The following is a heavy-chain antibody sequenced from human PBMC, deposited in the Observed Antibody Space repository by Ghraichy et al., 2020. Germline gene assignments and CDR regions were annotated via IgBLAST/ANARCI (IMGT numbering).Heavy chain of an antibody. J-gene: IGHJ4*02. CDR1: GFTFDDYA. D-gene: IGHD6-6*01. V-gene: IGHV3-9*01. CDR2: ISWNSGSI. CDR3: AKADQEYSSSFDY. Sequence: GGSLRLSCAASGFTFDDYAMHWVRQAPGKGLEWVSGISWNSGSIGYADSVKGRFTISRDNAKNSLYLQMNSLRAEDTALYYCAKADQEYSSSFDYWGQGTLVTVSS.